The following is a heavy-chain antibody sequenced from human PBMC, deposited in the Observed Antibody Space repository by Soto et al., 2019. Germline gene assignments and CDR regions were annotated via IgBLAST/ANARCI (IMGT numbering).Heavy chain of an antibody. Sequence: ASVKVSCKASGYTFTSYAMHWVRQAPGQRLEWMGWISAYNGNTKYSQKFQGRVTMTKDTSTSTAYMELRSLRSDDTAVYYCARRTGTTSLYFDLWGRGTLVTVSS. CDR1: GYTFTSYA. D-gene: IGHD1-1*01. CDR3: ARRTGTTSLYFDL. J-gene: IGHJ2*01. V-gene: IGHV1-3*01. CDR2: ISAYNGNT.